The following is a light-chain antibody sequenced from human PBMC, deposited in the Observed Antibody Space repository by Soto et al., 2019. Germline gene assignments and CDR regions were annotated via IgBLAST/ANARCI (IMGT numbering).Light chain of an antibody. CDR1: QSISRF. V-gene: IGKV1-39*01. CDR3: QQYGSSPPIT. Sequence: DIQLTQSPSSLSVSVGDRVTITCRASQSISRFLNWYQQKPGKAPKLLIYVASSRATGIPDRFSGSGSGTDFTLTISRLEPEDFAVYYCQQYGSSPPITFGGGTKVDIK. CDR2: VAS. J-gene: IGKJ4*01.